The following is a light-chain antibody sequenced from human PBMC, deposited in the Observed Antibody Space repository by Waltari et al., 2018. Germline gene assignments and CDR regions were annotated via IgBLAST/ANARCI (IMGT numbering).Light chain of an antibody. J-gene: IGKJ4*01. CDR3: QQYGSPPLT. V-gene: IGKV3-20*01. CDR1: QSVSRNY. CDR2: DTS. Sequence: EIVLTQSPGTLSLSPGERATFSCRASQSVSRNYLSWYQQKRGQPPRLLIYDTSSRATGIPARFRGRGSGTDFTLTISSLEPEDFAVYYCQQYGSPPLTFGGGTKVEIK.